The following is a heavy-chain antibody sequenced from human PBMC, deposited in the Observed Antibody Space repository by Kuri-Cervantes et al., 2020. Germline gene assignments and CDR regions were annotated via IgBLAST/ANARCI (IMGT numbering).Heavy chain of an antibody. V-gene: IGHV4-34*01. CDR1: GGSFSGYY. CDR3: ARTGRYCSGGSRYPIGYFDL. J-gene: IGHJ2*01. Sequence: SCAVYGGSFSGYYWSWIRQPPGKGLEWIGEINHSGSTNYNPSLKSRVTISVDTSKNQFSLKLTSLTATDTAVYYCARTGRYCSGGSRYPIGYFDLWGRGTLVTVSS. D-gene: IGHD2-15*01. CDR2: INHSGST.